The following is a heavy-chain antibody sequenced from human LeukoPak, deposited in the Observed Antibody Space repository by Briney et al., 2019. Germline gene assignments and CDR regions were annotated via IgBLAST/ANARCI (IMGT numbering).Heavy chain of an antibody. J-gene: IGHJ4*02. D-gene: IGHD3-16*02. V-gene: IGHV4-59*01. CDR2: IYYSGST. CDR3: ARGPYDYVWGSYPSYFDY. CDR1: GGSISSYY. Sequence: PSETLSLTCTVSGGSISSYYWSWIRQPPGKGLEWIGYIYYSGSTNYNPSLKSRVTISVDTSKNQFSLKLSSVTAADTAVYYCARGPYDYVWGSYPSYFDYWGQGTLVTVSS.